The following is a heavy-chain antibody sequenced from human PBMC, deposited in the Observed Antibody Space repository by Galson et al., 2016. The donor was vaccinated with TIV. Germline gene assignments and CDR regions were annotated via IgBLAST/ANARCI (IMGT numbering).Heavy chain of an antibody. Sequence: SVKISCKASGYTFTSYDINWVRQATGQGLEWMGWMNPNSGKTDYAQKFQGRVTMTRNTSISTAYMELSSLRSEDTAVYYCARWGWLPIWGQGTLVTVSS. CDR2: MNPNSGKT. J-gene: IGHJ4*02. D-gene: IGHD3-16*01. CDR1: GYTFTSYD. V-gene: IGHV1-8*01. CDR3: ARWGWLPI.